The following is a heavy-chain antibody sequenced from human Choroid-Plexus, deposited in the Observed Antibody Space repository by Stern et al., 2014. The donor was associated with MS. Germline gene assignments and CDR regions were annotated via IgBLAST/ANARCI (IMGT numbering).Heavy chain of an antibody. CDR3: ARRGPYYYGMDV. CDR1: GDSITNTDYY. V-gene: IGHV4-39*01. CDR2: VDYSGST. J-gene: IGHJ6*02. Sequence: QVQLQESGPGLVKPSETLSLTCSVSGDSITNTDYYWDWIRQTPERGLEWIGSVDYSGSTGYNPSLESRITMSQDTSRNQFFLKLFSVTASDTAVYFCARRGPYYYGMDVWGQGTTVTVSS.